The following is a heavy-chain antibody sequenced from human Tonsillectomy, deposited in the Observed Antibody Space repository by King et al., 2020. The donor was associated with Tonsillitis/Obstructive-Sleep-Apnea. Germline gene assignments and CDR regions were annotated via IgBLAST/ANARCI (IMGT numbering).Heavy chain of an antibody. V-gene: IGHV5-51*01. J-gene: IGHJ3*02. CDR1: GYSFTSYW. Sequence: QLVQSGAEVKKPGESLEISCKGSGYSFTSYWIGWVRQMPGKGLEWMGSIYPGDSDTRYSPSFQGQVTISADKSISTAYLQWSSLKASDTAMYYCARPAPSLNDAFDIWGQGTMVTVSS. CDR2: IYPGDSDT. CDR3: ARPAPSLNDAFDI.